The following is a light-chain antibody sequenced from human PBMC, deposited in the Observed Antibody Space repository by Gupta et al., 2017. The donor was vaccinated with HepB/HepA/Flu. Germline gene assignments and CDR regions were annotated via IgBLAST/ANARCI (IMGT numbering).Light chain of an antibody. CDR1: SSNIGTNA. CDR3: AAWDDTLNAL. J-gene: IGLJ2*01. CDR2: NNN. V-gene: IGLV1-44*01. Sequence: QSVLTQPPSASGTPGPRVTSPCSGSSSNIGTNAVNCYQQLPGTAPKLLIYNNNQRPSGVTDRFSGSKSGTSASLAISGLQSEDEADYYCAAWDDTLNALFGGGTKLTVL.